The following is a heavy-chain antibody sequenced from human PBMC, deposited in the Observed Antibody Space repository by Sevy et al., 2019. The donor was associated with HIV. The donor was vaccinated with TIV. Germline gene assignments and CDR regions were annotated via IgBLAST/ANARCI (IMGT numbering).Heavy chain of an antibody. J-gene: IGHJ6*02. CDR3: ARRPHYYYYYGMDV. Sequence: GGSLRLSCAASGFTFSSYGMHWVRQAPGKGLEWVAVIWYDGSNKYYADSVKGRFTISRDNSKNTLYLQMNSLRAEDTAVYYCARRPHYYYYYGMDVWGQGTTVTVSS. CDR1: GFTFSSYG. CDR2: IWYDGSNK. V-gene: IGHV3-33*01.